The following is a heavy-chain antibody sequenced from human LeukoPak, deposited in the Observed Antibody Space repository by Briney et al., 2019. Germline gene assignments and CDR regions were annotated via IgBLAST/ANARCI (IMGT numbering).Heavy chain of an antibody. CDR2: IYHSGST. D-gene: IGHD1-26*01. Sequence: NPSETLSLTCAVSGYSISSGFYWGWIRQPPGKGLEWIGSIYHSGSTYYSPPLKSRVTISVDTSKNQFSLKLTSVTAADTAVYYCARAQGAVNRFDPWGQGTLVTVSS. CDR1: GYSISSGFY. V-gene: IGHV4-38-2*01. J-gene: IGHJ5*02. CDR3: ARAQGAVNRFDP.